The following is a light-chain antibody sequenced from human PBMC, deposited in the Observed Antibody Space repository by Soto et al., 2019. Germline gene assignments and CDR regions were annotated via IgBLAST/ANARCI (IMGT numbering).Light chain of an antibody. J-gene: IGLJ1*01. V-gene: IGLV1-44*01. Sequence: QSVLTQPPSASGTPGQTVTISCSGSSSNIVRHTVNWYQQVPGTAPRLLIYSNSLRPSGVPDRVSGSKSGTSASLAISGLQSDDEAVYYCAAWDDSLNGVFGTGSKV. CDR2: SNS. CDR3: AAWDDSLNGV. CDR1: SSNIVRHT.